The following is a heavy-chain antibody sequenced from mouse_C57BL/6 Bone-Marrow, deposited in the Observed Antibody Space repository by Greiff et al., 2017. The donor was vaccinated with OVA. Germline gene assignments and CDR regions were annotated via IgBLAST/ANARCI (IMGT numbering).Heavy chain of an antibody. V-gene: IGHV1-83*01. Sequence: VQLQQSGPELVKPGASVKMSCKASGYTFTDYYMHWVKQKPGKGLEWIGEIYPGNGNTYYNEKFKGKATLTADTSSSTAYMQLSSLTSEDSAVYFWARRYGELLAYWGQGTLVTVSA. D-gene: IGHD1-1*01. CDR1: YTFTDYYM. CDR3: RRYGELLAY. J-gene: IGHJ3*01. CDR2: YPGNGNTY.